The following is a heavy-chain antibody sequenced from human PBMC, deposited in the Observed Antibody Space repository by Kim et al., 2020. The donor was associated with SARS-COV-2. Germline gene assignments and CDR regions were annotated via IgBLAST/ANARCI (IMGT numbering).Heavy chain of an antibody. V-gene: IGHV4-4*02. D-gene: IGHD2-8*01. CDR3: ARKMTYGPYPGYFDY. Sequence: PSLKSRVTISVDKSKNQFSLKLSSVTAADTAVYYCARKMTYGPYPGYFDYWGQGTLVTVSS. J-gene: IGHJ4*02.